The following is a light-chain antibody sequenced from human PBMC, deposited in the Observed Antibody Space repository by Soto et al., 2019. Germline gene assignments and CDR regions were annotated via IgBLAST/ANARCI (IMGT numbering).Light chain of an antibody. J-gene: IGKJ3*01. CDR1: QSVSDK. CDR2: GAS. Sequence: ETVMTQSPATLSVSPGERVTLSCRASQSVSDKLAWYQHKPGQAPRLLIFGASTRSTAIPARFSGSGSGTEFTLTISSLQSEDFALYYCQQYNNWPPFTFGPGTKVDFK. V-gene: IGKV3-15*01. CDR3: QQYNNWPPFT.